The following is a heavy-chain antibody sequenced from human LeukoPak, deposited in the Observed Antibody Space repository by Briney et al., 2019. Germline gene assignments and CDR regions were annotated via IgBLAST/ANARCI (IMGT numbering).Heavy chain of an antibody. CDR3: ARAVVVPAASFDY. Sequence: SETLSLTCTVSGGSISSYYWSWIRQPPGKGLEWIGYIYYSGGTNYNPSLKSRVTISVDTSKNQFSLKLSSVTAADTAVYYCARAVVVPAASFDYWGQGTLVTVSS. V-gene: IGHV4-59*01. J-gene: IGHJ4*02. CDR2: IYYSGGT. D-gene: IGHD2-2*01. CDR1: GGSISSYY.